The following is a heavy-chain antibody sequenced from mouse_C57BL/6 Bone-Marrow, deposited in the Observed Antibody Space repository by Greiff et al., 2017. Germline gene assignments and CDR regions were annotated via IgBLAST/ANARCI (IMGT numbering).Heavy chain of an antibody. J-gene: IGHJ3*01. Sequence: EVKLVESGGGLVQPGGSLKLSCAASGFTFSDYYMYWVRQTPEKRLEWVAYISNGGGSTYYPDTVKGRFTISRDNAKNTLYLQMSRLKSEDTAMYYCARHEDYGSSLFAYWGQGTLVTVSA. V-gene: IGHV5-12*01. CDR1: GFTFSDYY. CDR3: ARHEDYGSSLFAY. CDR2: ISNGGGST. D-gene: IGHD1-1*01.